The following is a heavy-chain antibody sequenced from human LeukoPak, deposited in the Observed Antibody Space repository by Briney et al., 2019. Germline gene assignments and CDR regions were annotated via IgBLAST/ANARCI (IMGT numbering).Heavy chain of an antibody. CDR3: ARDGGRYPNWFDP. CDR2: ISGSGDNT. Sequence: SGGSLRLSCAASGFTFSSYAMSWVRQAPGKGLEWVSAISGSGDNTYYADSVKGRFTISRDNSKNTLYLQMNSLRAEDTAVYYCARDGGRYPNWFDPWGQGTLVTVSS. V-gene: IGHV3-23*01. D-gene: IGHD6-19*01. J-gene: IGHJ5*02. CDR1: GFTFSSYA.